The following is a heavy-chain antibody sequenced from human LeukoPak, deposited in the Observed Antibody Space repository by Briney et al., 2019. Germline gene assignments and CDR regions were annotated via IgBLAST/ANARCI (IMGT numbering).Heavy chain of an antibody. Sequence: GGSLRLSCAASGFTFDDYGMSWVRHAPGKGLEWVSGINWNGGSTGYADSVKGRFTISRENAKNSLYLQMNSLRAEDTALYYCARDGYGDYWSDYWGQGTLVTVPS. CDR1: GFTFDDYG. D-gene: IGHD4-17*01. J-gene: IGHJ4*02. V-gene: IGHV3-20*04. CDR2: INWNGGST. CDR3: ARDGYGDYWSDY.